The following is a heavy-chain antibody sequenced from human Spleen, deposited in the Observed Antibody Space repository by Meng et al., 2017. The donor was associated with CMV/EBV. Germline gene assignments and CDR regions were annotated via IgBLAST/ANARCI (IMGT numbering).Heavy chain of an antibody. D-gene: IGHD3-3*01. Sequence: SCAASGCSFSRYWMHWVRQAPGKGLVWVSRLNGDGSSTTYADTVKGRLTISRDNAQNTLYLQMNSLRAEDTAVYFCAREGTKFGVIDNWGQGTLVTVSS. J-gene: IGHJ4*02. CDR1: GCSFSRYW. CDR3: AREGTKFGVIDN. CDR2: LNGDGSST. V-gene: IGHV3-74*01.